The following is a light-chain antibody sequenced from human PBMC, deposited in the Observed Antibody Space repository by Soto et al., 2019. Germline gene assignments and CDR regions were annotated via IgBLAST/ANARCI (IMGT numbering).Light chain of an antibody. V-gene: IGKV3-15*01. CDR1: QSISSN. Sequence: EIVMTQSPATLSVSPGERATLSCRASQSISSNLAWYQQKPGQAPRLLIYGASTRATGIPATFSGSGSGTECTLTISSLQSEEFAVYYCQHYNNSPFTFGPGTKVDIK. CDR3: QHYNNSPFT. CDR2: GAS. J-gene: IGKJ3*01.